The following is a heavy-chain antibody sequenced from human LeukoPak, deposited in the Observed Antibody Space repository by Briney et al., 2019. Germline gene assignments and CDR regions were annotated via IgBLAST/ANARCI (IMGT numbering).Heavy chain of an antibody. V-gene: IGHV5-51*01. CDR1: GYGLTSYW. CDR2: IYPGDSDT. D-gene: IGHD2-15*01. J-gene: IGHJ4*02. CDR3: ARPFRYCSGGSCYPQGLEY. Sequence: GESLKISCKGSGYGLTSYWIGWVRQMPGKGLEWMGIIYPGDSDTRYSPSFQGQVTISADKSISTAYLQWSSLKASDTAMYYSARPFRYCSGGSCYPQGLEYWGQGTLVTVSS.